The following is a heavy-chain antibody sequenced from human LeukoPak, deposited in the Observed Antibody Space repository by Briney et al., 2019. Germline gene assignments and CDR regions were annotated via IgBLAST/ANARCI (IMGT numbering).Heavy chain of an antibody. CDR3: ARFSGYDYHDY. D-gene: IGHD5-12*01. J-gene: IGHJ4*02. CDR1: GYTFTSYG. Sequence: ASVKVSCKASGYTFTSYGISCVRHSTGQALVWRGWFTAYNGNTNYAQKLQGRVTMTTDASTSTGYMELRSLRSDDTAVYYCARFSGYDYHDYWGQKTLVTVSS. CDR2: FTAYNGNT. V-gene: IGHV1-18*01.